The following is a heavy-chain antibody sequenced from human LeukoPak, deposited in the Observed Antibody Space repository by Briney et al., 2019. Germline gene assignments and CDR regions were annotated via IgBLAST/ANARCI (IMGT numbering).Heavy chain of an antibody. J-gene: IGHJ4*02. CDR3: ARFGGRAAKDDRLDY. Sequence: GASVKVSCKASGYTFTSYDINWVRQATGQGLEWLGWMNPNSGNTGYTQKFQGRVTITSNTSISTAYMELSSLISEDTAVYYCARFGGRAAKDDRLDYWGQGTLVTVSS. D-gene: IGHD3-16*01. CDR1: GYTFTSYD. V-gene: IGHV1-8*03. CDR2: MNPNSGNT.